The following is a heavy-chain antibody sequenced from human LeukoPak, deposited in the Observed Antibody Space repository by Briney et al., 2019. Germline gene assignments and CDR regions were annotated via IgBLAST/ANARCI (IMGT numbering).Heavy chain of an antibody. V-gene: IGHV3-21*01. CDR2: ISSSSSYI. J-gene: IGHJ4*02. Sequence: GGSLRLSCAASGNYWMHWVRQAPGKGLEWVSSISSSSSYIYYADSVKGRFTISRDNAKNSLYLQMNSLRAEDTAVYYCARDGVESYYDSSGYYFDYWGQGTLVTVSS. CDR3: ARDGVESYYDSSGYYFDY. D-gene: IGHD3-22*01. CDR1: GNYW.